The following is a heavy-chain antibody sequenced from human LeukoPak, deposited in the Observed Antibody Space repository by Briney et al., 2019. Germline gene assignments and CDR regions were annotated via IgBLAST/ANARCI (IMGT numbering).Heavy chain of an antibody. J-gene: IGHJ4*02. V-gene: IGHV1-2*02. CDR3: ATWASSQNY. CDR1: GYTFTGYY. D-gene: IGHD6-13*01. CDR2: INPNSGGT. Sequence: ASVKVSCKASGYTFTGYYIHWVRQAPGQGLEWMGWINPNSGGTSYAQKFQGRVTMTRDTSISTAYMELSRLTSDDTAVYYCATWASSQNYWGQRTLVTVSS.